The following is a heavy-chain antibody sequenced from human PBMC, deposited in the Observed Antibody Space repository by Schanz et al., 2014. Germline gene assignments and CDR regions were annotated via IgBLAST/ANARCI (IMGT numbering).Heavy chain of an antibody. CDR2: ISSDGSKK. D-gene: IGHD1-26*01. CDR1: GFNFANHA. V-gene: IGHV3-30*19. Sequence: QVQLVESGGGVVQPERSLRLSCAASGFNFANHAIHWVRQGQGNGLQWVAVISSDGSKKLYADSVKGRFTISRDTPKNTLYVQMNSLRADDTAVYYCARELLPPYYYYYMDVWGKGTTVTVSS. CDR3: ARELLPPYYYYYMDV. J-gene: IGHJ6*03.